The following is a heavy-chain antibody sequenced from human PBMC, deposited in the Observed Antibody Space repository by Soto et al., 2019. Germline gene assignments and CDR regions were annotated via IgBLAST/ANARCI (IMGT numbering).Heavy chain of an antibody. CDR2: IYSSGSA. J-gene: IGHJ4*02. Sequence: SETLSLTCSVSVGSFNNDNYYWSWIRQPPGKGLEWIGYIYSSGSAYYNPSLKSRVTISVDTSQNQFSLKLSSVTAADTAVYYCARGNWKGDYWGQGTLVTVSS. CDR1: VGSFNNDNYY. V-gene: IGHV4-61*01. D-gene: IGHD1-20*01. CDR3: ARGNWKGDY.